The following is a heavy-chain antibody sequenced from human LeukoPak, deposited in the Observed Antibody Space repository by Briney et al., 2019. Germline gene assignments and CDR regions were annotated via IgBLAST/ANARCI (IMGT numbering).Heavy chain of an antibody. Sequence: SVKVSCKASGGTFSSYTISRVRQAPGQGLEWMGRIIPILGIANYAQKFQGRVTITADKSTSTAYMELSSLRSEDTAVYYCARAMGITGTSNSVYYYYGMDVWGQGTTVTVSS. CDR3: ARAMGITGTSNSVYYYYGMDV. J-gene: IGHJ6*02. D-gene: IGHD1-20*01. CDR1: GGTFSSYT. CDR2: IIPILGIA. V-gene: IGHV1-69*02.